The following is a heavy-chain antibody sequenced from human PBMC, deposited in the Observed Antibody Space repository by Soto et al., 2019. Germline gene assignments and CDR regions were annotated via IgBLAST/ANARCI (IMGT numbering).Heavy chain of an antibody. Sequence: SETLSLTCTVAGGSISSSSYYWGLIRQPPGKGLEWIGSIYYSGSTYYNPSLKSRVTISVDTSKNQFSLKLSSVTAADTAVYYCARHAPGYYFDYWGQGTLVTVSS. CDR3: ARHAPGYYFDY. CDR1: GGSISSSSYY. J-gene: IGHJ4*02. D-gene: IGHD3-10*01. CDR2: IYYSGST. V-gene: IGHV4-39*01.